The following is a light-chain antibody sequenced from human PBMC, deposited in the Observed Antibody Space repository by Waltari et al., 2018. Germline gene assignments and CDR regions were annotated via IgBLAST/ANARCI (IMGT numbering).Light chain of an antibody. CDR1: SSDIGGYNY. CDR3: SSYTSSNTWV. CDR2: DVT. J-gene: IGLJ3*02. V-gene: IGLV2-14*01. Sequence: QPALTQPASVSGSPGQSITIPCIGTSSDIGGYNYVSWYQQHPGKAPKVMIYDVTKRPAGVSNRFSGSKSGSTASLTISGLQAEDEADYYCSSYTSSNTWVFGGGTKLTVL.